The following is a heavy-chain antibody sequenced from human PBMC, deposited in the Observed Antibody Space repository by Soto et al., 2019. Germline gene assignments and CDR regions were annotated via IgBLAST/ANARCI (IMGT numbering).Heavy chain of an antibody. Sequence: QVQLVQSGAEVKKPGSSVKVSCKASGVTFSSYAISWVRQAPGQGLEWMGGIIPICGTANYAQKFQGRVTITADESTSTAYMELSSLRSEDTAVYYCARTYSGYDNDYVWGSYRSYARGYYYGMDVWGQGTTVTVSS. J-gene: IGHJ6*02. V-gene: IGHV1-69*01. CDR2: IIPICGTA. CDR1: GVTFSSYA. CDR3: ARTYSGYDNDYVWGSYRSYARGYYYGMDV. D-gene: IGHD3-16*02.